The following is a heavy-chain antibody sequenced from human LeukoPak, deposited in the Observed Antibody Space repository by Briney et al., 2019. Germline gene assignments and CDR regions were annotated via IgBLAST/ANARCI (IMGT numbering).Heavy chain of an antibody. CDR1: GFTFSSYG. CDR2: IRYDGSNK. J-gene: IGHJ4*02. CDR3: AKGKNALNSFGVVPPGDY. V-gene: IGHV3-30*02. Sequence: PGGSLRLSCAASGFTFSSYGMHWVRQAPGKGLEWVAFIRYDGSNKYYADSVKGRFTISRDNSKNTLYLQMNSLRAEDTAVYYCAKGKNALNSFGVVPPGDYWGQGTLVTVSS. D-gene: IGHD3-3*01.